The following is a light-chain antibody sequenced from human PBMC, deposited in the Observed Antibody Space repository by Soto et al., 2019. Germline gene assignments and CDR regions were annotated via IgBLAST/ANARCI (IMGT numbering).Light chain of an antibody. CDR2: EVS. Sequence: QSALTQPASVSGSPGQSITISCTGTSSDVGGYNYVSWYQQHPGKAPKLMIYEVSNRPSGVSNRFSGSKSGNTASLTISGLQPEDESDYYCSSYTISSTPVVFGGGTKLTVL. V-gene: IGLV2-14*01. CDR3: SSYTISSTPVV. CDR1: SSDVGGYNY. J-gene: IGLJ2*01.